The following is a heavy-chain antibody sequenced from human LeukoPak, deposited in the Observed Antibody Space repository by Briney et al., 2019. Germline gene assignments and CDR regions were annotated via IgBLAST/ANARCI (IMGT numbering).Heavy chain of an antibody. CDR2: ISSSSSYI. J-gene: IGHJ3*02. CDR1: GFTFSSYG. D-gene: IGHD2-21*01. V-gene: IGHV3-21*01. Sequence: KTGGSLRLSCAASGFTFSSYGMNWVRQAPGKGLEWVSSISSSSSYIYYADSVKGRFTISRDNAKNSLYLQMNSLRAEDTAVYYCARVLGDYDAFDIWGQGTMVTVSS. CDR3: ARVLGDYDAFDI.